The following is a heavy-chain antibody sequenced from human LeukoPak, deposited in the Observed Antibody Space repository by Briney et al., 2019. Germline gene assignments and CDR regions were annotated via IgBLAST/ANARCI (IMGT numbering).Heavy chain of an antibody. CDR2: ISSGGSTI. V-gene: IGHV3-11*01. Sequence: GGSLRLSCAASGFTVSSNYMSWVRQAPGKGLEWVSYISSGGSTIYYADSVKGRFTVSRDNAKNSLYLQMNSLRAEDTAVYYCATLGRNYFDSWGQGSLVTVSS. CDR3: ATLGRNYFDS. J-gene: IGHJ4*02. CDR1: GFTVSSNY. D-gene: IGHD2-15*01.